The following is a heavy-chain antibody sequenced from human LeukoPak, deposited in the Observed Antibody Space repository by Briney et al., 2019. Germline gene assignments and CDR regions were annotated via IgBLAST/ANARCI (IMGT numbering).Heavy chain of an antibody. CDR3: ARDSHSYYYDSSGYYRLSVFDY. D-gene: IGHD3-22*01. CDR1: GGTFSSYA. J-gene: IGHJ4*02. Sequence: SVKVSCKASGGTFSSYAISWVRQAPGQGLEWMGGIIPIFGTANYAQKFQGGVTITADESTSTAYMELSSLRPEDTAVYYCARDSHSYYYDSSGYYRLSVFDYWGQGTLVTVSS. CDR2: IIPIFGTA. V-gene: IGHV1-69*01.